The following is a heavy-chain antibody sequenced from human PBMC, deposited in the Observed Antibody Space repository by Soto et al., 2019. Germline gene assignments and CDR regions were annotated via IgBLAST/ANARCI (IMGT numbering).Heavy chain of an antibody. V-gene: IGHV4-59*01. CDR3: ARRHCSYGSCYSGAPVFDY. J-gene: IGHJ4*02. Sequence: SEPLSLTXTVSGGSISSYYWIWIRQPPGKGREWIWNIYYRRSTNYNPSLKSRVTISVDTSKNQFSLKLSSVTAAHTAMYYCARRHCSYGSCYSGAPVFDYWGQGTLVTVSS. CDR1: GGSISSYY. D-gene: IGHD2-15*01. CDR2: IYYRRST.